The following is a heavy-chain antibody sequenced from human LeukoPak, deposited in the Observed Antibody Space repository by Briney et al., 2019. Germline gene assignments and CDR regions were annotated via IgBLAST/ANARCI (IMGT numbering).Heavy chain of an antibody. CDR1: GYSFTTYW. J-gene: IGHJ4*02. D-gene: IGHD2-2*01. CDR2: IYPGDSDT. Sequence: GESLKISCKGSGYSFTTYWIVWVRHMPGKGLEWMGIIYPGDSDTRYSPSFQGQVTISADKSISAPYLQWSSLKASDTAIYYCARHTREYASASPLDYWGQGTLVTVSS. V-gene: IGHV5-51*01. CDR3: ARHTREYASASPLDY.